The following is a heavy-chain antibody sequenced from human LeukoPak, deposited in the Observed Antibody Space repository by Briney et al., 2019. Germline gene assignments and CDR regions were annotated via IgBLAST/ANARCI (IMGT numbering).Heavy chain of an antibody. CDR3: ARDRGSFDY. CDR2: ISYDGSNK. CDR1: GFTFSSYA. Sequence: GGSLRLSCAASGFTFSSYAMHWVRQAPGKGLEWVAVISYDGSNKYYADSVKGRFTISRDNSKNTLYLQMNSLRAEDTAVYYCARDRGSFDYWGQGTLVTVSS. J-gene: IGHJ4*02. V-gene: IGHV3-30-3*01.